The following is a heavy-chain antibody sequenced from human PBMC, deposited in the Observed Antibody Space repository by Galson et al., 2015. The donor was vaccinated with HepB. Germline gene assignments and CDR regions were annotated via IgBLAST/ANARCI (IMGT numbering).Heavy chain of an antibody. CDR2: INPNGGAT. D-gene: IGHD2-2*02. Sequence: SVKVSCKASGDTLTTYYMHWVRRAPGQGLEWMGLINPNGGATTYAQRFQDRVTVTRDTSTSTLYMELSSLTSEDAAVYYCAREQAAIPVPLQSLDSWGLGTLVTVSS. J-gene: IGHJ4*02. V-gene: IGHV1-46*01. CDR1: GDTLTTYY. CDR3: AREQAAIPVPLQSLDS.